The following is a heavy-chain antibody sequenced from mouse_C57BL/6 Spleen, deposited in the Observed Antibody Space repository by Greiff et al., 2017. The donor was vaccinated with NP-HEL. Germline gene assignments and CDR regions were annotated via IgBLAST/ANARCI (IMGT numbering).Heavy chain of an antibody. CDR2: ISSGSSTI. J-gene: IGHJ4*01. Sequence: EVQVVESGGGLVKPGGSLKLSCAASGFTFSDYGMHWVRQAPEKGLEWVAYISSGSSTIYYADTVKGRFTISRDNAKNTLFLQMTSLRSEDTAMYYCATYGRTLYYYAMDYWGQGTSVTVSS. V-gene: IGHV5-17*01. D-gene: IGHD1-1*01. CDR1: GFTFSDYG. CDR3: ATYGRTLYYYAMDY.